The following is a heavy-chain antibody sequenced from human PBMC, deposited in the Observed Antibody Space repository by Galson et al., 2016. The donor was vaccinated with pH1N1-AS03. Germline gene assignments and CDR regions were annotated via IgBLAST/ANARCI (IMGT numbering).Heavy chain of an antibody. CDR3: ARENWSVEY. CDR1: GFTFSSYS. V-gene: IGHV3-48*01. D-gene: IGHD1-1*01. J-gene: IGHJ4*02. CDR2: ISSSSSTI. Sequence: SLRPSCAASGFTFSSYSMNWVRQAPGKGLEWVSYISSSSSTIYYADSVKGRFTISRDNAKNSLYLQMNSLRAEDTAVYYCARENWSVEYWGQGTLVIVSS.